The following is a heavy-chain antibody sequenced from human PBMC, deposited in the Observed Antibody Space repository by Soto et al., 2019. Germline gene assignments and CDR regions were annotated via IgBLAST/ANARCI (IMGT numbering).Heavy chain of an antibody. CDR2: INPILGIA. D-gene: IGHD3-10*01. Sequence: QVQLVQSGAEVKKAGSSVKVSCKAAGGTFSSYTISWVRQAPGQGLEWMGRINPILGIANSAKKSQGRVTITADKSPSTAYMELSTLQSGETAGCYWPRVRGDGYAGGGYWAQGTLVTVSS. J-gene: IGHJ4*02. V-gene: IGHV1-69*02. CDR1: GGTFSSYT. CDR3: PRVRGDGYAGGGY.